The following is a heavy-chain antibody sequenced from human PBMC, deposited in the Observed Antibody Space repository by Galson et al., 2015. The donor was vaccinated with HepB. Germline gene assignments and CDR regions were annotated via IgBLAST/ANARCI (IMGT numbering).Heavy chain of an antibody. V-gene: IGHV3-30*18. D-gene: IGHD6-19*01. CDR1: GFTFSSYG. CDR2: ISHDGSNK. J-gene: IGHJ4*02. Sequence: SLRLSCAASGFTFSSYGMHWVRQAPGKGLEWVAVISHDGSNKYYADSVKGRFTISRDNSKNTLYLQMNSLRAEDTAVYYCAKETSGYSSGWYYFDYWGQGTLVTVSS. CDR3: AKETSGYSSGWYYFDY.